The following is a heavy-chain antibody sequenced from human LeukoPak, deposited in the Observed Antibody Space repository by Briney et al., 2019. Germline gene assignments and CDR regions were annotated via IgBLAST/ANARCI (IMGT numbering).Heavy chain of an antibody. Sequence: PGGSLRLSCAASGFTFSSYEMNWVRQTPGQGLEWVSYISSSGNTIYYADSVKDRFIISRDNAKNSLYLHMNSLRDEDTAVYYCARDSVMKYWGQGTLVTVSS. CDR2: ISSSGNTI. CDR1: GFTFSSYE. J-gene: IGHJ4*02. CDR3: ARDSVMKY. V-gene: IGHV3-48*03.